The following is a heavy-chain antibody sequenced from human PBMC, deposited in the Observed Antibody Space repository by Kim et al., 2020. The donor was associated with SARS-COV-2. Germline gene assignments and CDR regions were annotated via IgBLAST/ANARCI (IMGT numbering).Heavy chain of an antibody. Sequence: ASVKVSCKASGYTFTGYYMHWVRQAPGQGLEWMGWINPNSGGTNYAQKFQGWVTMTRDTSISTAYMELSRLRSDDTAVYYCARDPRGDYYYGMDVWGQGTTVTVSS. CDR2: INPNSGGT. J-gene: IGHJ6*02. V-gene: IGHV1-2*04. CDR3: ARDPRGDYYYGMDV. D-gene: IGHD3-10*01. CDR1: GYTFTGYY.